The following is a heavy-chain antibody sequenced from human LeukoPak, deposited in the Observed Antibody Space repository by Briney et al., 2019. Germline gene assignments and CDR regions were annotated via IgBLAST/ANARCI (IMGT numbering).Heavy chain of an antibody. V-gene: IGHV3-23*01. CDR1: GFTVSSNY. J-gene: IGHJ4*02. CDR3: AKERSSGWYSIRLDY. Sequence: PGGSLRLSCAASGFTVSSNYMSWVRQAPGKGLEWVSAISGSGGSTYYADSVKGRFTISRDNSKNTLYLQMNSLRAEDTAVYYCAKERSSGWYSIRLDYWGQGTLVTVSS. CDR2: ISGSGGST. D-gene: IGHD6-19*01.